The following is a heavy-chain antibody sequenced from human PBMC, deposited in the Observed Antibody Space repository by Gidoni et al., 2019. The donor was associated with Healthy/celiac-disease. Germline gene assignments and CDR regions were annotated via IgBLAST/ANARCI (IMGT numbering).Heavy chain of an antibody. CDR1: GFTFSNFA. D-gene: IGHD3-16*01. J-gene: IGHJ4*02. Sequence: QVQLVESGGGVVQPGRSLRLSCAASGFTFSNFAMHWVRQAPGKGLEWLAVISHDGSSKYYADSVKGRFTISRDNSQNTLYLQVNSLRAEDTAVYYCARPVYTGYFDYWGQGTLVTVSS. CDR3: ARPVYTGYFDY. V-gene: IGHV3-30-3*01. CDR2: ISHDGSSK.